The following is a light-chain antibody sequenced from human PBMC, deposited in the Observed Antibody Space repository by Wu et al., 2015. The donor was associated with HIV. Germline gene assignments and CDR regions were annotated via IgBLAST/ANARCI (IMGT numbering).Light chain of an antibody. V-gene: IGKV3-20*01. CDR3: QQYGSSPYS. CDR1: QNISSS. J-gene: IGKJ2*03. Sequence: EIVMTQFPATLSVSPGERATLSCRASQNISSSLAWYQQKPGQAPRLLIYGASSRATGIPDRFSGSGSGTDFTLTISRLEPEDFAVYYCQQYGSSPYSFGQGTKLEIK. CDR2: GAS.